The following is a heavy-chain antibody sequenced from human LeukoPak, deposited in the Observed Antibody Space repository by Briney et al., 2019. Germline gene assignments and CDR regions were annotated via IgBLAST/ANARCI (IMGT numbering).Heavy chain of an antibody. V-gene: IGHV1-69*15. D-gene: IGHD3-3*01. Sequence: SVKVSCKASGGTFSSYAISWVRQAPGQGLEWMGRIIPIFGIANYAQKFQGRVTITADESTSTAYMELSSLRSEDTAVYYCAQGSLRFLNGMDVWGQGTTVTVSS. CDR2: IIPIFGIA. CDR3: AQGSLRFLNGMDV. CDR1: GGTFSSYA. J-gene: IGHJ6*02.